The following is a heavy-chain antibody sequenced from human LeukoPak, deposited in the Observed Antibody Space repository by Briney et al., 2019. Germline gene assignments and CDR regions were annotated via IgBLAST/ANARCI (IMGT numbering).Heavy chain of an antibody. CDR1: GGSIGIYY. CDR2: IFTSGIA. V-gene: IGHV4-4*07. CDR3: ARGGGAYYMDV. J-gene: IGHJ6*03. D-gene: IGHD1-26*01. Sequence: SETLSLTCTVSGGSIGIYYWNWIWQPAGKGLEWIGRIFTSGIANYNPSLKSQVTMSVDTSKNQFSLNLSSVTAADTAVYYCARGGGAYYMDVWGKGTTVTVSS.